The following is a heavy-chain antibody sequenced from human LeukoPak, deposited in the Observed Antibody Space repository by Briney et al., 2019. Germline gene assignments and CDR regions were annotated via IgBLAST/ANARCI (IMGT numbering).Heavy chain of an antibody. CDR2: IIPILGIA. J-gene: IGHJ4*02. Sequence: ASVKVSCKASGGTFSSYAISWVRQAPGQGLEWMGRIIPILGIANYAQKFQGRVTITADKSTSTAYMELSSLRSEDTAVYYCARGDVDTAMVKSWGQGTLVTVSS. CDR3: ARGDVDTAMVKS. V-gene: IGHV1-69*04. D-gene: IGHD5-18*01. CDR1: GGTFSSYA.